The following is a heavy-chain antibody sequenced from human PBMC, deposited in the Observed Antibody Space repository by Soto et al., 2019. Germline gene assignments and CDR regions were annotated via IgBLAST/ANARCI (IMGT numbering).Heavy chain of an antibody. V-gene: IGHV1-69*02. Sequence: SVKVSCKASGGTFSSYTISWVRQAPGQGLEWMGRIIPILGIANYAQKFQGRVTITADKSTSTAYMELSSLRSEDTAVYYCARVYDILTGYKDRDYYYMDVWGKGTTVTVSS. J-gene: IGHJ6*03. CDR1: GGTFSSYT. CDR2: IIPILGIA. CDR3: ARVYDILTGYKDRDYYYMDV. D-gene: IGHD3-9*01.